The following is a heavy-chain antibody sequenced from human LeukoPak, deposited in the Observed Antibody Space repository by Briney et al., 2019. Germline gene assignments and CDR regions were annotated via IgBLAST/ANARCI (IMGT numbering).Heavy chain of an antibody. CDR1: GDSVSSNNAA. J-gene: IGHJ4*02. Sequence: QTLSLTCAISGDSVSSNNAAWSWIRQSPWRGLEWLGRTYYRSKWYNDYTLSVKSRITINPDTSKNQIYLNLTSVTPKDTSYYYCGTELHGGGYDYWCQG. V-gene: IGHV6-1*01. CDR3: GTELHGGGYDY. CDR2: TYYRSKWYN. D-gene: IGHD3-16*01.